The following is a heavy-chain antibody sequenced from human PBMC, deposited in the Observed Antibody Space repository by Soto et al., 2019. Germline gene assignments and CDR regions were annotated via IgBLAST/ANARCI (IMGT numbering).Heavy chain of an antibody. CDR1: GYTLTELS. CDR3: AAGIWSGYYSNYYYYMDV. D-gene: IGHD3-3*01. J-gene: IGHJ6*03. CDR2: FDPEDGET. Sequence: ASVKVSCKVSGYTLTELSMHWARQAPGKGLEWMGGFDPEDGETIYAQKFQGRVTMTEDTSTDTAYMELSSLRSEDTAVYYCAAGIWSGYYSNYYYYMDVWGKGTTVTGSS. V-gene: IGHV1-24*01.